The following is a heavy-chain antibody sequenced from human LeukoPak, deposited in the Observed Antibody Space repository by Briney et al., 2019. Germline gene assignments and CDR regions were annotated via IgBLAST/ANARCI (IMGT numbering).Heavy chain of an antibody. J-gene: IGHJ3*01. D-gene: IGHD1-7*01. CDR2: ICSSGSTI. CDR3: AKLVR. Sequence: GGSLRLSCAASGFTFSNYYMSWVPQDPEKGLEWVSFICSSGSTIYYADSVKGRFTISRDKAKNSLYLQMNSLRAGHAAVCYCAKLVRWGEGAMVAVSS. V-gene: IGHV3-11*04. CDR1: GFTFSNYY.